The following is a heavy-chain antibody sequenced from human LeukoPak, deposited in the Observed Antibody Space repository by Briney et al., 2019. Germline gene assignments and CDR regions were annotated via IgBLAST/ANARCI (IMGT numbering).Heavy chain of an antibody. CDR1: GYTFTSYD. V-gene: IGHV1-8*01. CDR3: ARGTVSSYYYYYMDV. Sequence: ASVKVSCKASGYTFTSYDINWVRQATGQGLEWMGWMNPNSGNTGFAQKFQGRVTMTRNTSISTAYMELSSLRPEDTAVYYCARGTVSSYYYYYMDVWGEGTTVTISS. J-gene: IGHJ6*03. CDR2: MNPNSGNT.